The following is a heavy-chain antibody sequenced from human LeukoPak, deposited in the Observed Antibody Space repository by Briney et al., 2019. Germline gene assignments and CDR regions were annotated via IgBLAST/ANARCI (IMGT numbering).Heavy chain of an antibody. CDR3: ARDFFEHGYSYVPDY. D-gene: IGHD5-18*01. CDR2: INPSGGST. J-gene: IGHJ4*02. V-gene: IGHV1-46*01. Sequence: ASVTVSCKASGYTFTSYYMHWVRQAPGQGLEWMGIINPSGGSTSYAQKFQGRVTMTRDTSTSTVYMELSSLRSEDTAVYYCARDFFEHGYSYVPDYWGQGTLVTVSS. CDR1: GYTFTSYY.